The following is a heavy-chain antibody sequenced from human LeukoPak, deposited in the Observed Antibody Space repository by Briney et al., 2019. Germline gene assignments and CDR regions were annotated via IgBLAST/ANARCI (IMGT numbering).Heavy chain of an antibody. CDR3: ARDVVGDYYSNYPGDY. V-gene: IGHV1-69*06. D-gene: IGHD4-11*01. J-gene: IGHJ4*02. Sequence: SVKVSCKASGYTFTSYDINWVRQAPGQGLEWMGGIIPIFGTANYAQKFQGRVTITADKSTSTAYMELSSLRSEDTAVYYCARDVVGDYYSNYPGDYWGQGTLVTVSS. CDR1: GYTFTSYD. CDR2: IIPIFGTA.